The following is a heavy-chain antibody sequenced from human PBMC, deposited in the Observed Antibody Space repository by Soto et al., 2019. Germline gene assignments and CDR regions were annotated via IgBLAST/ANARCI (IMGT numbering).Heavy chain of an antibody. CDR1: GGSMSSDY. D-gene: IGHD3-9*01. Sequence: ETLSLTCTVSGGSMSSDYWSWIRQPPGKGLEWIGYIHYSGRTNYNPSLKGRVTISIDMPNNQFSLKLTSVTTADTAVYYCARYDILTGRHDKFDFWGQGTLVTVSS. V-gene: IGHV4-59*01. CDR2: IHYSGRT. CDR3: ARYDILTGRHDKFDF. J-gene: IGHJ4*02.